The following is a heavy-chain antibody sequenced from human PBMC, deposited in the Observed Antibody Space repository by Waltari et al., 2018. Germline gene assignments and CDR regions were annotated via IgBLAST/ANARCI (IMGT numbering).Heavy chain of an antibody. J-gene: IGHJ2*01. CDR3: AKGLGMRDWYFDI. D-gene: IGHD7-27*01. Sequence: EVRVLESGGGLVQPGGSLRLSCAASVLTFNNYAMAWVRQAPGKGLECVAVITVGGTNTYYADSVKGRFTVSRDNSKNTLDLQMNNLRLEDTAVYFCAKGLGMRDWYFDIWGRGTLLTVSS. CDR2: ITVGGTNT. V-gene: IGHV3-23*01. CDR1: VLTFNNYA.